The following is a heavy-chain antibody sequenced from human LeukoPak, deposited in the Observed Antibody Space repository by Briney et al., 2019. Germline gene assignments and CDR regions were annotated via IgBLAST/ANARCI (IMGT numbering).Heavy chain of an antibody. CDR2: INGDVSIT. CDR3: ARQSGGYPIDY. V-gene: IGHV3-74*03. CDR1: GFTFSNAW. Sequence: GGSLRLSCAASGFTFSNAWMSWVRQAPGKGLVWVSRINGDVSITTYADSVKGRFIISRDNAKNALYLQMNSLRAEDTAVYYCARQSGGYPIDYWGQGTLVTVSS. D-gene: IGHD6-19*01. J-gene: IGHJ4*02.